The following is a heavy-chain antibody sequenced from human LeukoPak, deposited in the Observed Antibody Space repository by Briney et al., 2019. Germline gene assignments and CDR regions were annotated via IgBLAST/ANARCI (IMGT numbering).Heavy chain of an antibody. J-gene: IGHJ4*02. Sequence: GESLKISCKGSGYSFTSYWIGWVRQMPGKGLEWMGIIYPGDSDTSYSPSFQGQGTISADKSISTAYLQWSTLNASDTAMYFCARQIDTAMAHSKDYWGQGTLVTVSS. CDR3: ARQIDTAMAHSKDY. CDR1: GYSFTSYW. V-gene: IGHV5-51*01. D-gene: IGHD5-18*01. CDR2: IYPGDSDT.